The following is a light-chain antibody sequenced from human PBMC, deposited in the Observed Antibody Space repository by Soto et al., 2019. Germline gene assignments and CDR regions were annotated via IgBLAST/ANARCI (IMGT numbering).Light chain of an antibody. V-gene: IGLV2-14*01. CDR3: SSYTSSSSVL. CDR1: SSDVGGYNY. Sequence: QSALTQPASVSGSPGQSITISCTGTSSDVGGYNYVSWYQQHPGKAPKLMIYEVSNRPSGVSNRFSGSKSGNTASLTISGLQAEDEADYYCSSYTSSSSVLFGGGTQLTVL. CDR2: EVS. J-gene: IGLJ2*01.